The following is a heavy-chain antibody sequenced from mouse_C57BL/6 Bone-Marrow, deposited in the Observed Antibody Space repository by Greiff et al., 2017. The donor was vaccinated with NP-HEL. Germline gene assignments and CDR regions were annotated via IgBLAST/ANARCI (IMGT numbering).Heavy chain of an antibody. V-gene: IGHV1-54*01. CDR2: INPGSGGT. CDR3: AITTVVARYFDY. D-gene: IGHD1-1*01. CDR1: GYAFTNYL. J-gene: IGHJ2*01. Sequence: QVQLQQSGAELVRPGTSVKVSCKASGYAFTNYLIEWVKQRPGQGLEWIGVINPGSGGTNYNEKFKGKATLTADKSSSTAYMQLSSLTSEDSAVYFCAITTVVARYFDYWGQGTTLTVSS.